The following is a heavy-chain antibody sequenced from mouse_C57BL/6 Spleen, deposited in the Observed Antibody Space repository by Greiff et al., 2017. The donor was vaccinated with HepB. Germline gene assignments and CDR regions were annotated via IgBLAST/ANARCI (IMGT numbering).Heavy chain of an antibody. CDR3: ARGDYGSSYYFDY. Sequence: VKLQESGPELVKPGASVKISCKASGYAFSSSWMNWVKQRPGKGLEWIGRIYPGDGDTNYNGKFKGKATLTADKSSSTAYMQLSSLTSEDSAVYFCARGDYGSSYYFDYWGKGTTLTVSS. CDR2: IYPGDGDT. D-gene: IGHD1-1*01. CDR1: GYAFSSSW. J-gene: IGHJ2*01. V-gene: IGHV1-82*01.